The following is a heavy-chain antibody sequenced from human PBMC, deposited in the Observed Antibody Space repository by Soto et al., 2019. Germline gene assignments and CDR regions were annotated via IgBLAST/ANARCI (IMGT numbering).Heavy chain of an antibody. V-gene: IGHV1-69*06. Sequence: SVKVSCKASGGTFSSYAISWVRQAPGQGLEWMGGIIPIFGTANYAQKFQGRVTITADKSTSTAYMELSSLRSEDTAMYYCARSADYYDSSGYYFDYWGQGTLVTVSS. J-gene: IGHJ4*02. CDR2: IIPIFGTA. D-gene: IGHD3-22*01. CDR3: ARSADYYDSSGYYFDY. CDR1: GGTFSSYA.